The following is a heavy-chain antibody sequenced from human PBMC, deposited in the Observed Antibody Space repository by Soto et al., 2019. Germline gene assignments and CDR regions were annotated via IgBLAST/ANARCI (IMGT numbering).Heavy chain of an antibody. V-gene: IGHV4-38-2*01. CDR1: GYSISSGYY. J-gene: IGHJ4*02. D-gene: IGHD1-1*01. Sequence: SETLSLTCAVSGYSISSGYYWGWIRQPPGKGLEWIGSIYHSGSTYYNPSLKSRVTISVDTSKNQFSLKLSSVTAADTAVYYCARVERVLNFDYWGQGTLVTVSS. CDR2: IYHSGST. CDR3: ARVERVLNFDY.